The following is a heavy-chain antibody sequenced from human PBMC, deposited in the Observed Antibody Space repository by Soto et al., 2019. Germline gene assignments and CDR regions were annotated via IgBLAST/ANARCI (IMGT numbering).Heavy chain of an antibody. V-gene: IGHV4-59*08. CDR1: GGSISSYY. CDR3: ARQRIVGAAHLSRYFDL. CDR2: IYYSGST. J-gene: IGHJ2*01. D-gene: IGHD1-26*01. Sequence: QVPLQESGPGLVKPSETLSLTCTVSGGSISSYYWSWIRQPPGKGLEWIGYIYYSGSTNYNPSLKSRVTISVDTSKNQFSLKLSSVTAADTAVYYCARQRIVGAAHLSRYFDLWGRGTLVTVSS.